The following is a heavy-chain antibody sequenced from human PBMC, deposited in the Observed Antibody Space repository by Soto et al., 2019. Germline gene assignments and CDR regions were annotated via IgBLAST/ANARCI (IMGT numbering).Heavy chain of an antibody. D-gene: IGHD4-17*01. J-gene: IGHJ4*02. CDR2: ISAYNGNT. V-gene: IGHV1-18*01. CDR1: GYTFTSHG. Sequence: ASAKASCKASGYTFTSHGISWVRHAPGQGLEWMGWISAYNGNTYYAQKLQGRVTMTTDTSTSTAYMELRSLRSDDTAVYYCARDSGAGESDYWGQGTLVTVSS. CDR3: ARDSGAGESDY.